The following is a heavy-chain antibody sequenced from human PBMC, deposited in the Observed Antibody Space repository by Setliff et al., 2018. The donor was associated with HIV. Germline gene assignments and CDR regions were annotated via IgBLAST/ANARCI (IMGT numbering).Heavy chain of an antibody. D-gene: IGHD3-9*01. V-gene: IGHV4-31*03. CDR2: IHYSGNT. Sequence: NPSETLSLTCTVSGGSISSGGYYWSWIRHHPGKGLEWIGYIHYSGNTYYNPSLKSRLTISVDTSKNQFSLNLSSVTAADTAVYYCAREKGRYFDWSHTRDAFDIWGQGTMVTVSS. CDR3: AREKGRYFDWSHTRDAFDI. CDR1: GGSISSGGYY. J-gene: IGHJ3*02.